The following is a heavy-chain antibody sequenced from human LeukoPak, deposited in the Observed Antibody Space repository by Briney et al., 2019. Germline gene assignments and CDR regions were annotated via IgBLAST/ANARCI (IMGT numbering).Heavy chain of an antibody. V-gene: IGHV3-66*02. CDR3: ARGRGFGVVSCYYYGMDV. CDR2: IYSGGCK. Sequence: GGSLRLSRVASGFTDRRNYMSWVRQAPARGLEGVSGIYSGGCKYYADSVKGRFTICRDNSKNTLYLQMNSLRAKETAVYYCARGRGFGVVSCYYYGMDVWGQGTTVTVSS. D-gene: IGHD3-3*01. CDR1: GFTDRRNY. J-gene: IGHJ6*02.